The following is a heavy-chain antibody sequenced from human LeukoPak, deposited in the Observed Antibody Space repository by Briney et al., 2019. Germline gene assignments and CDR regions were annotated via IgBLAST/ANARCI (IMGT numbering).Heavy chain of an antibody. V-gene: IGHV4-4*07. J-gene: IGHJ4*02. CDR1: GGSISSYY. CDR2: IYTSGST. CDR3: ARDSDCSSTSCTIDY. Sequence: SETLSLTCTVSGGSISSYYWSWIRQPAGKGLEWIGRIYTSGSTNYNPSLKSRVTMSVDTSKNQFPLKLSSVTAADTAVYYCARDSDCSSTSCTIDYWGQGTLVTVSS. D-gene: IGHD2-2*01.